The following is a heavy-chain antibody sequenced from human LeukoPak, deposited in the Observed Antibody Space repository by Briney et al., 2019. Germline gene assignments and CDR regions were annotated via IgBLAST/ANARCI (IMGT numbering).Heavy chain of an antibody. Sequence: GGSLRLSCAASGFTFSSYGMSWVRQAPGKGLEWVSTISGSGDSTFYADSVKGRFTISRDNSKNTLYLQRNSQRAEDTAVYDCAKATVIVPAAMFGYNYYMDVWGKGTTVTISS. CDR2: ISGSGDST. CDR3: AKATVIVPAAMFGYNYYMDV. J-gene: IGHJ6*03. D-gene: IGHD2-2*01. V-gene: IGHV3-23*01. CDR1: GFTFSSYG.